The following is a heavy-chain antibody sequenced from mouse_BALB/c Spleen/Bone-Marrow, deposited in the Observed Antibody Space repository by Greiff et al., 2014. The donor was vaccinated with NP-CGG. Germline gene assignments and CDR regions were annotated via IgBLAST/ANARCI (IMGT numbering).Heavy chain of an antibody. V-gene: IGHV6-6*02. D-gene: IGHD1-1*01. Sequence: DVKLQESGGGLVQPGGSMKLSCVASGFTFSNYWMNWVRQSPEKGLEWVAEIRLKSNNYATHYAESVKGRFTISRDDSKSSVYLQMNNLRVEDTGIYYCTRQPSYGYFDYWGQGTTLTFSS. J-gene: IGHJ2*01. CDR2: IRLKSNNYAT. CDR1: GFTFSNYW. CDR3: TRQPSYGYFDY.